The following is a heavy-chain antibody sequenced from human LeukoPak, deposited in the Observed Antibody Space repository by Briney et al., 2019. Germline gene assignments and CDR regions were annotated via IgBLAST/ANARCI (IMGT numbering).Heavy chain of an antibody. CDR1: GFTFSSYA. CDR3: ARGIEYIGYVLEY. D-gene: IGHD5-12*01. Sequence: GRSLRLSCAASGFTFSSYAMHWVRQAPGKGLEWVAVIWYDGSNKYYADSVKGRFTISRDNSKNPLYLQMNSLRAEDTALYYCARGIEYIGYVLEYGGQGTLVTVSP. J-gene: IGHJ4*02. V-gene: IGHV3-33*01. CDR2: IWYDGSNK.